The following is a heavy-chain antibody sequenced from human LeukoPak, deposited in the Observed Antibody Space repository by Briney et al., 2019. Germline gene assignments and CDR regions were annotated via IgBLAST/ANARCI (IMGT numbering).Heavy chain of an antibody. D-gene: IGHD6-13*01. CDR1: GHSISSYY. V-gene: IGHV4-59*01. Sequence: SETLSLTCTVSGHSISSYYWSWLRQPPGKGLEWLGYIYYSGRTNYNPSLKSPVTISVATSKNQFSLKLSSVTAADTAVYYCARAPYSSSGYGARLLNWFDPWGQGTLVTVSS. CDR2: IYYSGRT. CDR3: ARAPYSSSGYGARLLNWFDP. J-gene: IGHJ5*02.